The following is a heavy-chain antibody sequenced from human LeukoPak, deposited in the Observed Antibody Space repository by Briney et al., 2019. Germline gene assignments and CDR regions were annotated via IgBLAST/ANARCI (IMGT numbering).Heavy chain of an antibody. CDR1: GGSVNSGSSY. V-gene: IGHV4-39*01. Sequence: SESLSLTCTVSGGSVNSGSSYWGWLRPSPGKGLEWIGAIYYSGGTFYNPSLKSRVTISVDTSKNQFSLKLSSVTAADTAIYYCVGRKSTTPNWFDPWGQGTLVTVSS. CDR2: IYYSGGT. J-gene: IGHJ5*02. CDR3: VGRKSTTPNWFDP. D-gene: IGHD1-1*01.